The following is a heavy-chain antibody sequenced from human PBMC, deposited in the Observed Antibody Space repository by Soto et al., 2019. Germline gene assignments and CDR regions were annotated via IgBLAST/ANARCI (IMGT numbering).Heavy chain of an antibody. D-gene: IGHD3-10*01. CDR3: AREGYGSGSFDY. CDR1: GFTFSSYV. CDR2: IWYDGSNK. V-gene: IGHV3-33*01. Sequence: QVQLVESGGGVVQPGRSLRLSCAASGFTFSSYVMHWVRQAPGKGLEWVAVIWYDGSNKYYADSVKGRFTISRDNSKNPLYLQMNSLGAEDTAGYYCAREGYGSGSFDYWGQGTLVTVST. J-gene: IGHJ4*02.